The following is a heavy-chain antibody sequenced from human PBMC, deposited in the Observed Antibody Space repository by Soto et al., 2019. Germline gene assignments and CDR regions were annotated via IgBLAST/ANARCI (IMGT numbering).Heavy chain of an antibody. CDR2: ISGSGGST. Sequence: GGSLRLSCAASGFTFSSYAMSWVRQAPGKGLEWVSAISGSGGSTYYADSVKGRFTISRDNSKNTLYLQMNSLRAEDTAVYYCAKDKHYDYVWGSYRFTEYFQHWGQGTLVTVSS. V-gene: IGHV3-23*01. CDR3: AKDKHYDYVWGSYRFTEYFQH. CDR1: GFTFSSYA. J-gene: IGHJ1*01. D-gene: IGHD3-16*02.